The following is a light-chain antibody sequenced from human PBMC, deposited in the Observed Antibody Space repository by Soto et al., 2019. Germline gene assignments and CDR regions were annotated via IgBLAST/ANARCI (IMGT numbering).Light chain of an antibody. CDR2: KAT. J-gene: IGKJ1*01. Sequence: DIQMTQSPSTLSASLGERVTISCRASQRIDTCLAWYQQKPGTAPRLLICKATILQSGVPSRFSGSGSGTEFTLAISSLQPEDFAVYYCQQYNDWPPWTFGQGTKVDIK. CDR3: QQYNDWPPWT. CDR1: QRIDTC. V-gene: IGKV1-5*03.